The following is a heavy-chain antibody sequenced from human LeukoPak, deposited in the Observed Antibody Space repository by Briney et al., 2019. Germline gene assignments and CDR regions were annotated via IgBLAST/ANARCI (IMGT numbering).Heavy chain of an antibody. V-gene: IGHV3-30*02. CDR1: GFNFSSYG. CDR3: AKGRGWEASYYYYYMDV. Sequence: GGSLRLSCAASGFNFSSYGMHWVRQAPGKGLEWVAFIRYDGNNKYYADSVKGRFTISRDNSKNTLYVQMNSLRAEDTAVYYCAKGRGWEASYYYYYMDVWGKGTTVTISS. CDR2: IRYDGNNK. D-gene: IGHD1-26*01. J-gene: IGHJ6*03.